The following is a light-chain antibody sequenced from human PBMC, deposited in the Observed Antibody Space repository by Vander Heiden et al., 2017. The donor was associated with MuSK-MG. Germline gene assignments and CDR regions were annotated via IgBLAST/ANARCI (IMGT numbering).Light chain of an antibody. CDR2: AIS. CDR3: SSSSTTSPHV. J-gene: IGLJ2*01. Sequence: QSALTQPASVSGSPGQSITISCTGTSSDIGYFKDVSWYQQHPDRAPKLIITAISVRPSGISFRFSGSKSGNTASMPISGLQPEDEADYFCSSSSTTSPHVFGGGTQFDRP. CDR1: SSDIGYFKD. V-gene: IGLV2-14*03.